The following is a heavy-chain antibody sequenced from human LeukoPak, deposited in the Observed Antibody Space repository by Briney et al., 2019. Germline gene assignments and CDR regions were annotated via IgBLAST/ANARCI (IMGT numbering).Heavy chain of an antibody. CDR2: ISAYNGNT. V-gene: IGHV1-18*01. CDR1: GYTFTSYG. D-gene: IGHD2-21*02. Sequence: VASVKVSCKASGYTFTSYGISWVRQAPGQGLEWMGWISAYNGNTNYAQKLQGRVTMTTDTSTSTAYMELSRLRSDDTAIYYCARGVTARGFYYYMDVWGKGTTVTISS. CDR3: ARGVTARGFYYYMDV. J-gene: IGHJ6*03.